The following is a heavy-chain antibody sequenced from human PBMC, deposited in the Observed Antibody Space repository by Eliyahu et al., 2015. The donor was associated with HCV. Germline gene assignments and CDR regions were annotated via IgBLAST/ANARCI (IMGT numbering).Heavy chain of an antibody. J-gene: IGHJ4*02. CDR3: AKGGRLGVFDY. Sequence: EVQLLESGGGLVQPGGSLXLSCAASGFTFSRYAXSWVRQAPGKGLEWVSAISGSGGSTYYADSVKGRFTISRDNSKNTLYLQMNSLRAEDTAVYYCAKGGRLGVFDYWGQGTLVTVSS. D-gene: IGHD3-16*01. CDR2: ISGSGGST. CDR1: GFTFSRYA. V-gene: IGHV3-23*01.